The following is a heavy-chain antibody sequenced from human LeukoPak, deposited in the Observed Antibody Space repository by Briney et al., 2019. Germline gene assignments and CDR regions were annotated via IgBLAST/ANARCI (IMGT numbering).Heavy chain of an antibody. Sequence: ASVKVPCKASGYTFTGFHIHWARQAPGQGLEYMGWINPNSGDTNYAQKFQGRVTMTRDTSISTAYMELSSLRFDDTAVYYCTTPPGDPFDYWGQGTLVTVSS. V-gene: IGHV1-2*02. CDR3: TTPPGDPFDY. CDR1: GYTFTGFH. J-gene: IGHJ4*02. D-gene: IGHD3-16*01. CDR2: INPNSGDT.